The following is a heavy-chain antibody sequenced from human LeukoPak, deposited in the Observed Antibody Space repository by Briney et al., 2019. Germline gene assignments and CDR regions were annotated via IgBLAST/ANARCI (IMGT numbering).Heavy chain of an antibody. CDR1: GCTFTGYY. CDR3: ARDPSYYYDSSGYYRDY. Sequence: GASVKVSCKASGCTFTGYYMHWVRQAPGQGLEWMGRINPNSGGTNYAQKFQGRVTMTRDTPISTAYMELSRLRSDDTAVYYCARDPSYYYDSSGYYRDYWGQGTLVTVSS. J-gene: IGHJ4*02. D-gene: IGHD3-22*01. V-gene: IGHV1-2*06. CDR2: INPNSGGT.